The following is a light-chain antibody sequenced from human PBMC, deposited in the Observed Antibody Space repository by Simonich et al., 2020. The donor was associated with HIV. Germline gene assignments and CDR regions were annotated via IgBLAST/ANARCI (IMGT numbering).Light chain of an antibody. J-gene: IGKJ2*01. CDR2: WAS. Sequence: DIVMTQSPDPLAVSLGERATINCKSSQSVSYSSNNKNDLSRYQQKPGQPPKLLIYWASTRESWVPDRFSGSGSETDFTPTISSLQAEDVAVYYCHQYFRTPLAFGQGTKLEIK. V-gene: IGKV4-1*01. CDR3: HQYFRTPLA. CDR1: QSVSYSSNNKND.